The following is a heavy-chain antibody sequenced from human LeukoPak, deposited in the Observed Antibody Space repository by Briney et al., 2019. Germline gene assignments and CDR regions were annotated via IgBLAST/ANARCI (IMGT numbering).Heavy chain of an antibody. Sequence: ASVKVSCKASGYTFTSYYMHWVRQAPGQGLEWMGIINPSGGSTSYAQKFQGRVTMTRDTSTSTVYMELSSLRSEDTAVYYCASGTLNYDILTGYLDYWGQGTLVTVSS. CDR2: INPSGGST. CDR3: ASGTLNYDILTGYLDY. D-gene: IGHD3-9*01. J-gene: IGHJ4*02. V-gene: IGHV1-46*01. CDR1: GYTFTSYY.